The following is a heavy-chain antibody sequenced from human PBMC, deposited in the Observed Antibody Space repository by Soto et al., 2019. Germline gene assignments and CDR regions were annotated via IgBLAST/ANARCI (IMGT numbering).Heavy chain of an antibody. D-gene: IGHD2-2*01. V-gene: IGHV3-23*01. Sequence: GGSLRLSCASSGFTVSDYARIWVRQAQGRGLEEGSASSGSGGSTYYADSVKGRFTISRDNSKNTLYLQMNSLRAEDTAVYYCAKNAIVVVPAAMPEWGQGTLVTVSS. CDR1: GFTVSDYA. CDR2: SSGSGGST. CDR3: AKNAIVVVPAAMPE. J-gene: IGHJ4*02.